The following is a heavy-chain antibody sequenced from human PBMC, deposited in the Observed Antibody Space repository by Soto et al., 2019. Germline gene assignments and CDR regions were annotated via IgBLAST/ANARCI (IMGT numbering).Heavy chain of an antibody. Sequence: EVQLVESGGGLVKPGGSLRLSCAASGFTFSSYSMNWVRQAPGKGLEWVSSISSSSSYIYYADSVKGRFTISRDNAKNSLYLQMNSRRDEDAAVYYCARTRTVTHWGQGTLVTVSS. V-gene: IGHV3-21*01. CDR2: ISSSSSYI. J-gene: IGHJ4*02. CDR1: GFTFSSYS. D-gene: IGHD4-17*01. CDR3: ARTRTVTH.